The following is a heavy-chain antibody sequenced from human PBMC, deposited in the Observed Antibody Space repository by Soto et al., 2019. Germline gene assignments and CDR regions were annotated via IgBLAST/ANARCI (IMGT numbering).Heavy chain of an antibody. CDR2: MSPNSENK. J-gene: IGHJ5*01. Sequence: QVHLVQSGAEVKKPGASVKVSCKTSGYTFTNFDVNWVRQAAGQGLEWMGWMSPNSENKGYAQKFQGRVSMTRDTSLTTAYMELSSLRYEDTAVYYCVRGFGNSWNTGGYNWFDFWGQGTLVTVSS. CDR1: GYTFTNFD. D-gene: IGHD1-1*01. V-gene: IGHV1-8*01. CDR3: VRGFGNSWNTGGYNWFDF.